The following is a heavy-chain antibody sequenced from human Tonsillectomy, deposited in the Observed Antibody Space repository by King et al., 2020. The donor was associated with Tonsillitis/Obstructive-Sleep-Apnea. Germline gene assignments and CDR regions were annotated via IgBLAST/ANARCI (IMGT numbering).Heavy chain of an antibody. Sequence: QLVQSGAEVKKPGASVKVSCKASGYTLSGYPIHWVRQAPGQRLEWMGWINTGNGSPKYSQKFQDRVTITRDKSASTAYMELSSLTSEDTAVYYCLSPYNWNSQAYFDYWGQGTLVTVSS. CDR1: GYTLSGYP. D-gene: IGHD1-1*01. J-gene: IGHJ4*02. CDR2: INTGNGSP. CDR3: LSPYNWNSQAYFDY. V-gene: IGHV1-3*04.